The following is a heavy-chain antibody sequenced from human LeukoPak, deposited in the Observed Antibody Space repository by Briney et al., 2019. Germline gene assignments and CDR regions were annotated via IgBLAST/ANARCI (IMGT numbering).Heavy chain of an antibody. J-gene: IGHJ4*02. CDR3: ARSSAMNYYDSSGYYSY. D-gene: IGHD3-22*01. Sequence: ASVKVSCKASGYTFTSYGISWVRQAPGQGLEWMGWISAYNGNTNYAQKLQGRVTMTTDTSTSTAYMELRSLRSDDTAVYYCARSSAMNYYDSSGYYSYWGQGTLVTVSS. CDR1: GYTFTSYG. V-gene: IGHV1-18*01. CDR2: ISAYNGNT.